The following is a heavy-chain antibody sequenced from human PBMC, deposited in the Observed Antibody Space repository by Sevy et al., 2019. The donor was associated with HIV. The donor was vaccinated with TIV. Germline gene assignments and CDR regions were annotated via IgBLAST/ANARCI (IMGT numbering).Heavy chain of an antibody. Sequence: GGSLRLSCVASGFNFNIYSMSWVRQAPGKRLEWVSTLSFGCGRINHADSVRGRFTMSRDDSKKTVYLEMNSLRPEDTAVYYCAREVCSKPHDYWGQGTLVTVSS. CDR1: GFNFNIYS. V-gene: IGHV3-23*01. CDR3: AREVCSKPHDY. D-gene: IGHD2-2*01. CDR2: LSFGCGRI. J-gene: IGHJ4*02.